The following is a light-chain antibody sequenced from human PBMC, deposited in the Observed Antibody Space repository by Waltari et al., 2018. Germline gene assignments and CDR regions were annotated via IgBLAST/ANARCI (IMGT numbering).Light chain of an antibody. J-gene: IGLJ2*01. CDR1: SSDVGGYNY. CDR3: CSYISSSTREL. CDR2: EGS. V-gene: IGLV2-14*01. Sequence: QSALTQPASVSGSPGQSITISCTGTSSDVGGYNYVSWYQQHPGKAPKLMIFEGSKRPSGVSNRFSGSNSGNTASLTISWLQAEDEADYYCCSYISSSTRELFGGGTNLTVL.